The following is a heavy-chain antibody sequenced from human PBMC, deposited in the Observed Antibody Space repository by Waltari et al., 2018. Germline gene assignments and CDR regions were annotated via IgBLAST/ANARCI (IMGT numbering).Heavy chain of an antibody. V-gene: IGHV3-21*01. CDR3: ARGGWGFSLDY. D-gene: IGHD7-27*01. J-gene: IGHJ4*02. CDR1: GFRFSSYS. Sequence: EVQLVESGGGLVKPGGSLRLPCSSSGFRFSSYSMNWVRQAPGKGLEWVSSISSTSTYTHYADSVKGRFTISRDNAKNSLYLQMNSLRGDDTAVYYCARGGWGFSLDYWGQGTLVTFSS. CDR2: ISSTSTYT.